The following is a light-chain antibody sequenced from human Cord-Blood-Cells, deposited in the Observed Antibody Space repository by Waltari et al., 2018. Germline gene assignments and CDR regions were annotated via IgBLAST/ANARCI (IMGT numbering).Light chain of an antibody. CDR2: DAS. CDR3: QQRSNWPPGFT. CDR1: QSVSSY. V-gene: IGKV3-11*01. Sequence: EIVLTQSPATLSLSPGDRVTLSCRASQSVSSYLAWYQQKPGQAPRLLNYDASNRATGIPARFSGSGSGTDFTLTISSLEPEDFAVYYCQQRSNWPPGFTFGPGTKVDIK. J-gene: IGKJ3*01.